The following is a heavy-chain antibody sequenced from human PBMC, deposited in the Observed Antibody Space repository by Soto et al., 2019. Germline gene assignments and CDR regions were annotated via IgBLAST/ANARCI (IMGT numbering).Heavy chain of an antibody. V-gene: IGHV4-59*11. D-gene: IGHD3-16*01. J-gene: IGHJ6*02. CDR2: IYSTGAA. Sequence: SETLSLTCTVSGAHFTAHYWSYIRQAPGKGLEWIGYIYSTGAAKYAASLRSRVSLSVDVSERQVFLTLRSVTPADSGIYFCAKWGDGMDVWGQGTTVTVSS. CDR1: GAHFTAHY. CDR3: AKWGDGMDV.